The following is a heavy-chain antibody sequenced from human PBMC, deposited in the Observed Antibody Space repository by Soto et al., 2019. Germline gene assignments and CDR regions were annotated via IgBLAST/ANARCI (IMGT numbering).Heavy chain of an antibody. Sequence: QVQLVQSGAEVKKPGSSVKVSCKASGGTFSSYAISWVRQAPGQGLEWMGGIIPLSETTNYAQKFQGRVRITADESKSTAYMELSSLKSEDTAVYYCARSQGSSTCLEIYYYYYYGMDVWGQGITVTVSS. CDR1: GGTFSSYA. J-gene: IGHJ6*02. D-gene: IGHD2-2*01. CDR3: ARSQGSSTCLEIYYYYYYGMDV. V-gene: IGHV1-69*01. CDR2: IIPLSETT.